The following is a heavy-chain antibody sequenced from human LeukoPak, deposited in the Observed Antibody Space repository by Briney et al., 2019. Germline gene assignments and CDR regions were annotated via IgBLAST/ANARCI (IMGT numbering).Heavy chain of an antibody. D-gene: IGHD6-6*01. V-gene: IGHV4-38-2*02. CDR2: IYHSGST. CDR3: ARETIDSSSSDWFDP. Sequence: PSETLSLTCTVSGHSISSGYYWGWIRQPPGKGLEWIGSIYHSGSTYYNPSLKSRVTISVDTSKNQFSLKLSSVTAADTAVYYCARETIDSSSSDWFDPWGQGTLVTVSS. CDR1: GHSISSGYY. J-gene: IGHJ5*02.